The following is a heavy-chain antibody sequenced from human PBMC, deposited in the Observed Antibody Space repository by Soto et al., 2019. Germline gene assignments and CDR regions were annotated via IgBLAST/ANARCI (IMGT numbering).Heavy chain of an antibody. D-gene: IGHD2-2*01. J-gene: IGHJ6*02. CDR1: GFTFSSYG. CDR2: IKQDGSDK. CDR3: ARDEIVVVPAAIRALDYYYYYGVDV. Sequence: PGGSLRLSCAASGFTFSSYGMSWVRQAPGKGLEWVANIKQDGSDKYYVDSVKGRFTISRDNAKNSLYLQMNSLRAEDTAVYYCARDEIVVVPAAIRALDYYYYYGVDVWGQGTTVTVSS. V-gene: IGHV3-7*03.